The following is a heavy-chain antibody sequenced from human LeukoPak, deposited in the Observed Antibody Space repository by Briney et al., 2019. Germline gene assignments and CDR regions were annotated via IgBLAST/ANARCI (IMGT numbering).Heavy chain of an antibody. CDR3: AKDYHIAAADY. D-gene: IGHD6-13*01. J-gene: IGHJ4*02. Sequence: GGSLRLSCAASGFTVSSNYMSWVRQTPGRGLEWLSIIYSGGDTYYPDSLKGRFTISRDNAKNTVYLQMNSLRVEDTAVYYCAKDYHIAAADYWGQGTLATVSS. V-gene: IGHV3-66*01. CDR1: GFTVSSNY. CDR2: IYSGGDT.